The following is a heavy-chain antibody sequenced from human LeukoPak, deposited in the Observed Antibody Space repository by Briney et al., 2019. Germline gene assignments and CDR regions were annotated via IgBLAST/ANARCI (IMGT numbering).Heavy chain of an antibody. D-gene: IGHD5-12*01. CDR3: ARHGRPGYGGYENAFDI. J-gene: IGHJ3*02. CDR1: GGSISSSTYY. Sequence: KPSETLSLTCTVSGGSISSSTYYWDWIRQPPGQGLEWIGNIYDSGDTYYTPSLKSRVTMFVDTSKNQFSLKLSSVTAADTALYYCARHGRPGYGGYENAFDIWGQGTMVTVSS. V-gene: IGHV4-39*01. CDR2: IYDSGDT.